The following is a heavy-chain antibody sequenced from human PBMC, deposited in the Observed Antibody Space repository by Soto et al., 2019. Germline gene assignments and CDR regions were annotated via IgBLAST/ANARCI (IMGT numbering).Heavy chain of an antibody. CDR3: TRPRLDPGDY. CDR1: GFTFSDYW. V-gene: IGHV3-7*05. Sequence: EVQLVESGGGLVPPGGSLRLSCAASGFTFSDYWMTWVRQAPGKGLEWVANINQDGSEKYYVDSVKGRVTISRDNAKNSLYLQMNSLRADDTAVYYCTRPRLDPGDYWGQGTLVTVSS. D-gene: IGHD6-19*01. J-gene: IGHJ4*02. CDR2: INQDGSEK.